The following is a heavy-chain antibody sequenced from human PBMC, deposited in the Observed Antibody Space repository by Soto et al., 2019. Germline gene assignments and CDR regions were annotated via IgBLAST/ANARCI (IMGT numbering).Heavy chain of an antibody. CDR3: ARGGTERATIEGDYCDGMDV. J-gene: IGHJ6*02. D-gene: IGHD5-12*01. CDR1: GGTFSSYA. CDR2: IIPIFGTA. V-gene: IGHV1-69*12. Sequence: QVQLVQSGAEVKKPGSSVKVSCKASGGTFSSYAISWVRQAPGQGLEWMGGIIPIFGTANYAQKFQGRVTSTAEEATGTAYMELRSVGAEDTAGYDWARGGTERATIEGDYCDGMDVWGQGTTVTVS.